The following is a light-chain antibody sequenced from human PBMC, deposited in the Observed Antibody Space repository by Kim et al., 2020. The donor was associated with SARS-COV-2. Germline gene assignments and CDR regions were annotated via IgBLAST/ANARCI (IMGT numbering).Light chain of an antibody. V-gene: IGKV1-39*01. J-gene: IGKJ2*01. CDR1: QSIGSSY. CDR2: SVS. Sequence: ASVGGRVTLTCLASQSIGSSYLNWYVQKPGKAPKLLIYSVSSLASGVPSRFSGSGSGTDFTLTISSLQVEDFATFYCQQSYNTPYTFGQGTKLEI. CDR3: QQSYNTPYT.